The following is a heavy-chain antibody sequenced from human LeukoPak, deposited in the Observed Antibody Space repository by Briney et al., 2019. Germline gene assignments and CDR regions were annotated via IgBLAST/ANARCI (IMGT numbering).Heavy chain of an antibody. CDR2: ISYDGNNK. CDR3: AKIASMIAAAATDY. CDR1: GFTFSSYA. D-gene: IGHD6-13*01. V-gene: IGHV3-30*04. J-gene: IGHJ4*02. Sequence: GGSLRLSCAASGFTFSSYAMHWVRQAPGKGLEWVALISYDGNNKYYANSVKGRFTISRDNSKNTLYLQMNSLRAEDTAVYYCAKIASMIAAAATDYWGQGTLVTVSS.